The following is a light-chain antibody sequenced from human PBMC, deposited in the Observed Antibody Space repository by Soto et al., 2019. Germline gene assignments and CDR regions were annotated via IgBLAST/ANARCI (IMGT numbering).Light chain of an antibody. J-gene: IGKJ1*01. Sequence: DIQMTQSPSSLAASVGDRVTISCRASQSIMTYLNWYQQKPGEAPKLLIYTASTLHSGVPSRFSGSGSGTYFTLTISSLQHEDFATYYCQQTYRAPRTFGQGTKVEIK. CDR3: QQTYRAPRT. CDR1: QSIMTY. CDR2: TAS. V-gene: IGKV1-39*01.